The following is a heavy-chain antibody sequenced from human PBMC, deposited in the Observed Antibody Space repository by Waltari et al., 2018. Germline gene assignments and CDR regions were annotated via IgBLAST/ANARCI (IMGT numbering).Heavy chain of an antibody. V-gene: IGHV1-69*12. CDR1: GGAFSSYS. D-gene: IGHD3-16*01. J-gene: IGHJ4*02. CDR2: IIPIFGPA. CDR3: ARVGETSIVTFDY. Sequence: QVPLVQSGAEVKKPGSSVKVSCKAGGGAFSSYSLSWVRQAPGQGFEWLGGIIPIFGPANYAQKFQDRVIITADESTSTAYMELRSLRSEDTAMYYCARVGETSIVTFDYWGQGTLVTVSS.